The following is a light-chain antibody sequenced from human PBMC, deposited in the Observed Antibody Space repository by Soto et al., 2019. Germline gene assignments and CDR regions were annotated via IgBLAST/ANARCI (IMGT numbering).Light chain of an antibody. CDR3: LQATHFPRT. J-gene: IGKJ1*01. Sequence: EIVMTQTPLSSPVTLGQPASISCRSSQSLVHSDGNTYLSWLQQRPGKPPRHLIDKIANRFSGVPDRFSGSGAGTDFTLKIGKLEAEDVEVYYCLQATHFPRTFGQGTKVDIK. CDR2: KIA. V-gene: IGKV2-24*01. CDR1: QSLVHSDGNTY.